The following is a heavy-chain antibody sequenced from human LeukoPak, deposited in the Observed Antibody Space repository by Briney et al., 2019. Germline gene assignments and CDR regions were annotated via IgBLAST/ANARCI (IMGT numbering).Heavy chain of an antibody. J-gene: IGHJ6*02. CDR2: ISNSGGII. CDR1: GFAFSDYY. V-gene: IGHV3-11*01. Sequence: GGSLRLSCAASGFAFSDYYMSWIRQAPGKGLEWISYISNSGGIIYYADSVRGRFTISRDNAKSSLFLQMNSLRAEDTAVYYCARGRVPDVWGQGTTVTVSS. CDR3: ARGRVPDV. D-gene: IGHD3-3*01.